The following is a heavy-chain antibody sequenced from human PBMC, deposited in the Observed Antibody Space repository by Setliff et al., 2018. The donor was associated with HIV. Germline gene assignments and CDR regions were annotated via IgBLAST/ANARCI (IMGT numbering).Heavy chain of an antibody. D-gene: IGHD2-15*01. J-gene: IGHJ6*02. V-gene: IGHV5-51*01. CDR2: IYPGDSDT. CDR3: ARLGGIWSGGSCTALAYTMDV. Sequence: GESLKISCKGSGSSFSSYWIGWVRQMPGKGLEWMGIIYPGDSDTRYSPSFQGQVTISADKSISTAYLQCSSLKASDTAMYYCARLGGIWSGGSCTALAYTMDVWGQGTTVTVSS. CDR1: GSSFSSYW.